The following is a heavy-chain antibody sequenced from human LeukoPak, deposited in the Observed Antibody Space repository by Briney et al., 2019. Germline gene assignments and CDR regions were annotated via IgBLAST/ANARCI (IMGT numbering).Heavy chain of an antibody. CDR1: GFTFSDYY. J-gene: IGHJ6*02. CDR2: ISSSGSTI. Sequence: GGSLRLSCAASGFTFSDYYMSWIRQAPGKGLEWVSYISSSGSTIYYADSVKGRFTISRDNAKNSLYLQMNSLRAEDTAVYYCARAATADDYYGMDVWGQGTTVTVSS. CDR3: ARAATADDYYGMDV. V-gene: IGHV3-11*01. D-gene: IGHD5-18*01.